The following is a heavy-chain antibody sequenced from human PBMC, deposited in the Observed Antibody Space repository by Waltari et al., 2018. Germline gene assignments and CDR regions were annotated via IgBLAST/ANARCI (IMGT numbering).Heavy chain of an antibody. CDR3: APLPGGSGQTFDY. CDR1: GYNFIAYS. J-gene: IGHJ4*02. Sequence: EVQLVQSGAEVKKPGATVKISCKASGYNFIAYSMHWVQQAPGKGLEWVGRIDPEDGETVYAEKFQGRVTITADTSTDTSYLELSSLRSDDTAVYYCAPLPGGSGQTFDYWGQGTLLTVSS. CDR2: IDPEDGET. V-gene: IGHV1-69-2*01. D-gene: IGHD3-10*01.